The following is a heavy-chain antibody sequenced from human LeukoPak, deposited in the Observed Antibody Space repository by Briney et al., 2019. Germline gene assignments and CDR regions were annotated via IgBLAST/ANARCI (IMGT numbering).Heavy chain of an antibody. CDR1: GFTFSSYG. J-gene: IGHJ5*02. V-gene: IGHV3-30*02. Sequence: GGSLRLSCAASGFTFSSYGMHWVRQAPGKGLEWVAFIRYDGSNKYYADSVKGRFTISRDNSKNTLYLQMNSLRAEDTAVYYCAKDSRYEYGRSQYNWFDPWGQGTLVTVSS. D-gene: IGHD3-16*01. CDR3: AKDSRYEYGRSQYNWFDP. CDR2: IRYDGSNK.